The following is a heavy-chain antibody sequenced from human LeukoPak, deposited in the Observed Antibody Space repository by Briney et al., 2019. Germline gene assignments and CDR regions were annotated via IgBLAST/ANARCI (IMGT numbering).Heavy chain of an antibody. V-gene: IGHV3-74*01. CDR1: GFTFSSYW. CDR3: ARSLYSSAWLHYYYAMDV. CDR2: INSDGSST. Sequence: GGSLRLSCAASGFTFSSYWMHWVRQAPGKGLVWVSRINSDGSSTSYADSVKGRFTISRDNAKNTLYLQMNSLRAEDTAVYYCARSLYSSAWLHYYYAMDVWGQGTTVTASS. D-gene: IGHD6-19*01. J-gene: IGHJ6*02.